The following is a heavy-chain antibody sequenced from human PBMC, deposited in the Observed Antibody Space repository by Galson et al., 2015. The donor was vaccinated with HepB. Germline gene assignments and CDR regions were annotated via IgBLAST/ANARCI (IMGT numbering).Heavy chain of an antibody. Sequence: SLRLSCAASGFTFSSYSMNWVRQAPGKGLEWVSSISSSSSYIYYADSVKGRFTISRDNAKNSLYLQMNSLRAEDTAVYYCASGTPVAGSVDYWGQGTLVTVSS. D-gene: IGHD6-19*01. J-gene: IGHJ4*02. CDR2: ISSSSSYI. CDR1: GFTFSSYS. V-gene: IGHV3-21*01. CDR3: ASGTPVAGSVDY.